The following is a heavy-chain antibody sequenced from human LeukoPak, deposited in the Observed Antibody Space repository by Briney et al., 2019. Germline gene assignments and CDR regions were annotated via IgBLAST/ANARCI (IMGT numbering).Heavy chain of an antibody. CDR3: ARDYGGNALDY. J-gene: IGHJ4*02. CDR2: ISFGGSNK. Sequence: PGRSLRLSCAASGFTFSSYALHWVRQAPGKGLEWVALISFGGSNKYYADSVKGRFTISRDNSKNTLYLQMNSLRAEDTAVYYCARDYGGNALDYWGQGTLVTVSS. V-gene: IGHV3-30-3*01. CDR1: GFTFSSYA. D-gene: IGHD4-23*01.